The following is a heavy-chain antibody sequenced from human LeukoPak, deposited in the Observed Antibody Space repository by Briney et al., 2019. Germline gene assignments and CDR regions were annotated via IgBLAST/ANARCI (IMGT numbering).Heavy chain of an antibody. V-gene: IGHV5-51*01. CDR2: IYPGDSDT. D-gene: IGHD1-14*01. J-gene: IGHJ4*02. CDR1: GYIFTNYW. Sequence: HGESLKISCKGSGYIFTNYWIAWVRQPPGKGLEWMGIIYPGDSDTRYSPSFQGQVTISADKSFSTAYLQWSSLKASDTAIYCCARGMTSFDYWAQGTLVTVSS. CDR3: ARGMTSFDY.